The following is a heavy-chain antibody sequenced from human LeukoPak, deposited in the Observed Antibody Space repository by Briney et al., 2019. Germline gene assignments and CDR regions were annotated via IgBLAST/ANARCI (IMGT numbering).Heavy chain of an antibody. CDR1: GFTFRNYV. Sequence: PGGSLGLSCAASGFTFRNYVIHWVRQAPGKGLEWVAVTSSDLNVKLYADSVKGRFTISRDNSKNTLYLQMNSLRAEDTAVYYCAREAESIAVAGTDYWGQGTLVTVSS. J-gene: IGHJ4*02. D-gene: IGHD6-19*01. CDR3: AREAESIAVAGTDY. CDR2: TSSDLNVK. V-gene: IGHV3-30*14.